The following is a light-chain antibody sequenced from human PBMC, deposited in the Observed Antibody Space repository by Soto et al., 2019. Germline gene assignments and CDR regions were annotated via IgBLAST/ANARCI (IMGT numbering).Light chain of an antibody. CDR3: QQYNSYSPLLT. Sequence: DIQMTQSPSTLSASVGDRVTITCRASQSISSWLAWYQQKPGKAPKLLIYKASSLESGVPSRFSGSGSGTEFTLTISSLQPDDFATYYCQQYNSYSPLLTFGGGTKVAIK. V-gene: IGKV1-5*03. CDR2: KAS. J-gene: IGKJ4*01. CDR1: QSISSW.